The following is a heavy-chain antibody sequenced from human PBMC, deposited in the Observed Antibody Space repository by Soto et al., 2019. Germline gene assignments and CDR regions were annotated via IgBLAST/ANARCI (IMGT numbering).Heavy chain of an antibody. D-gene: IGHD4-4*01. CDR3: GRDAVTKRDFYYYGMDV. J-gene: IGHJ6*01. Sequence: SETLSLTCTVSGGSISSYYWSWIRQPPWKGLEWIGYVYYSGSTNYNPSLKSRVTISVDTSKNQFSLKLSSVTAADTAVYYCGRDAVTKRDFYYYGMDVWGRGTTVTVSS. CDR1: GGSISSYY. V-gene: IGHV4-59*08. CDR2: VYYSGST.